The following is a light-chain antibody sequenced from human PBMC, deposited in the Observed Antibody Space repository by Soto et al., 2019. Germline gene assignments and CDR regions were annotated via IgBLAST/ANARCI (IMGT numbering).Light chain of an antibody. CDR1: QSISSW. Sequence: DIQMTQSPSTLSASVGDIVTITCRASQSISSWLAWYQQKPGKAPKLLIYDASSLESGVPSRFSGSGSGTEFTLTISSLQPDDFATYYCQKYNSYSITFGPGTKVDIK. CDR2: DAS. V-gene: IGKV1-5*01. J-gene: IGKJ3*01. CDR3: QKYNSYSIT.